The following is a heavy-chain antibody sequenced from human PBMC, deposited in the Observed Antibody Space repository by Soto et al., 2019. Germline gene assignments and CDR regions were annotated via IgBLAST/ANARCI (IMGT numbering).Heavy chain of an antibody. J-gene: IGHJ4*02. CDR2: ISYDGSNK. Sequence: QVQLVESGGGVVQPGRSLRLSCAASGFTFSSYAMHWVRQAPGKGLEWVAVISYDGSNKYYADSVKGRFTISRDNSKNTLYLQMNSLRAEDTAVYYCARDAPVLLWFGGLDYWGQGTLVTVSS. D-gene: IGHD3-10*01. V-gene: IGHV3-30-3*01. CDR3: ARDAPVLLWFGGLDY. CDR1: GFTFSSYA.